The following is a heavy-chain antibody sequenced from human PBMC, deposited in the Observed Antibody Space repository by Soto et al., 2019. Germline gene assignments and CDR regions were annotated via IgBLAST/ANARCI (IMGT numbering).Heavy chain of an antibody. CDR2: IIPIFGTA. Sequence: QVQLVQSGAEVKKPGSSVKVSCKASGGTFSSYAISWVRQAPGQGLEWMGGIIPIFGTANYAQKFQGRVTITADESTSTAYMELSSLRSEDTAVYYCARDLSLVKPLLDSQQLVPAQTPYYYYGMDVWGQGTTVTVSS. D-gene: IGHD6-13*01. J-gene: IGHJ6*02. V-gene: IGHV1-69*01. CDR1: GGTFSSYA. CDR3: ARDLSLVKPLLDSQQLVPAQTPYYYYGMDV.